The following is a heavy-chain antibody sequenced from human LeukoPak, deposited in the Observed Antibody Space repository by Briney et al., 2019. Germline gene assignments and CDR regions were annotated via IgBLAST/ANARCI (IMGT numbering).Heavy chain of an antibody. CDR3: AKGAPVAGPYYFDY. D-gene: IGHD6-19*01. CDR1: GFTFSSYA. V-gene: IGHV3-23*01. J-gene: IGHJ4*02. Sequence: GGSLRLSCAASGFTFSSYAMNWVRQAPGKGLEWVSGISGSDGSTYHADSVKGRFTISRDNSKNTLYLQMNSLRAEDTAVYYCAKGAPVAGPYYFDYWGQGTLVTVSS. CDR2: ISGSDGST.